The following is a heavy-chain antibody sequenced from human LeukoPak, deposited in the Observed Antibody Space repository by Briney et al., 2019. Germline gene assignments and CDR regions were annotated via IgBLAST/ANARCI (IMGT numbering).Heavy chain of an antibody. D-gene: IGHD3-10*01. V-gene: IGHV4-38-2*02. J-gene: IGHJ4*02. CDR2: IYHSGST. CDR1: GYSISSGYY. CDR3: ARKSSGSYYVNY. Sequence: SETLSLTCTVSGYSISSGYYWGWIRQPPGKGLEWIGSIYHSGSTYYNPSLKSRVTISVDTSKNQFSLKLSSVTAADTAVYYCARKSSGSYYVNYWGQGTLVTVSS.